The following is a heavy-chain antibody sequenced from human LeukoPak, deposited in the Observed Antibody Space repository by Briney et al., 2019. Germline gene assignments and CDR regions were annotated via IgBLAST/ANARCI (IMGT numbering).Heavy chain of an antibody. CDR2: IKPDGSDT. V-gene: IGHV3-74*01. CDR3: AREMTPEYCSGGTCYSGATWFDP. D-gene: IGHD2-15*01. CDR1: GFTFTTHW. J-gene: IGHJ5*02. Sequence: GGSLRLSCGASGFTFTTHWIHWVRQAPGKGLVWVSRIKPDGSDTNYADSVKGRFTISRDNAKNSLYLQMNSLRAEDTAVYYCAREMTPEYCSGGTCYSGATWFDPWGQGTLVTVSS.